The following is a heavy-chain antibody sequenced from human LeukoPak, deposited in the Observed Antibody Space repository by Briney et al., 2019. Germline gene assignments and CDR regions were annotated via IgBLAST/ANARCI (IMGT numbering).Heavy chain of an antibody. CDR3: ARGDVTMVRGVNHDAFDI. D-gene: IGHD3-10*01. CDR1: GFTFDDYG. V-gene: IGHV3-20*01. CDR2: INWNGGST. Sequence: SGGSLRLSCAASGFTFDDYGMSWVRQAPGKGLEWVSGINWNGGSTGYADSVKGRFTISRDNAKNSLYLQMNSLRAEDTALYHCARGDVTMVRGVNHDAFDIWGQGTMVTVSS. J-gene: IGHJ3*02.